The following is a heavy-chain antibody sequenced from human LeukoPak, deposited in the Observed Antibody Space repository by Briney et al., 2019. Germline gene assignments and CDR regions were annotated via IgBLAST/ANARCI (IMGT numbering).Heavy chain of an antibody. V-gene: IGHV3-49*04. J-gene: IGHJ4*02. CDR3: SRNGLVDFDY. CDR1: GFAFDDFA. Sequence: SGGSLRLSCTTSGFAFDDFAMSWVRQPAGKGLEWVGFIRRRAYGGAAEYAASVKGRFIISRDDSKGIAYLQMNSLKTEDTAVYHCSRNGLVDFDYWGQGSRVIVSP. CDR2: IRRRAYGGAA.